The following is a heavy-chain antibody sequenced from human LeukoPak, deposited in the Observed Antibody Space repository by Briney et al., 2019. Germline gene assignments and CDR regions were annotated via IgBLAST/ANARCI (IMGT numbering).Heavy chain of an antibody. V-gene: IGHV1-46*01. J-gene: IGHJ4*02. CDR1: GYSFTGYY. Sequence: ASVKVSCKASGYSFTGYYMHWVRQAPGQGLEWMGIINPSGGGPSYAQKFQGRVTMTRDTPTRTIYMELSSLRSEDTAVYYCARAGDYFDYWGQGTLVTVSS. CDR3: ARAGDYFDY. CDR2: INPSGGGP.